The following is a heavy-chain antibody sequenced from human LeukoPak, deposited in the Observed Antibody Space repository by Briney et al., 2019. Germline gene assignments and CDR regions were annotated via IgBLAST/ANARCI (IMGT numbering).Heavy chain of an antibody. CDR1: GGSISSHY. CDR2: TYYSGST. J-gene: IGHJ4*02. Sequence: SETLSLTCTVSGGSISSHYWSWIRQPPGKGLEWIGYTYYSGSTNYNPSLKSRVTISVDTSKNQFSLKLSSVIAADTAVYYCASSTYCGGDCYLFDYWGQGTLVTVSS. CDR3: ASSTYCGGDCYLFDY. V-gene: IGHV4-59*11. D-gene: IGHD2-21*02.